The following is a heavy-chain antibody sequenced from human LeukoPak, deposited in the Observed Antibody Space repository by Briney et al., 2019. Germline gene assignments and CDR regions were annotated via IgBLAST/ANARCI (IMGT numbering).Heavy chain of an antibody. D-gene: IGHD3-10*02. CDR2: ISYSGST. CDR1: GGSISSYY. J-gene: IGHJ6*03. V-gene: IGHV4-59*01. CDR3: ARYALFDYYMDV. Sequence: PSETLSLTCTVSGGSISSYYWSWIRQPPGKGLEWIGYISYSGSTNYNPSLKSRVTMSVDTSKNQFSLKVNSVTPADTAVYYCARYALFDYYMDVWGTGTTVTVSS.